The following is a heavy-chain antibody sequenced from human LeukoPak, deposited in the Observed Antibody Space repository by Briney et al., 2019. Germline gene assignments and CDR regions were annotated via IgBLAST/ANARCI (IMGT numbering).Heavy chain of an antibody. Sequence: GGSLRLSCAASGFTFSSYEMNWVRQAPGKGLEWVSYISSSGSTIYYADSVKGRFNISRDNAKNSLYLQMNSLRAEDTAVYYCARSGDYEDNYWGQGTLVTVSS. CDR3: ARSGDYEDNY. CDR2: ISSSGSTI. V-gene: IGHV3-48*03. CDR1: GFTFSSYE. D-gene: IGHD4-17*01. J-gene: IGHJ4*02.